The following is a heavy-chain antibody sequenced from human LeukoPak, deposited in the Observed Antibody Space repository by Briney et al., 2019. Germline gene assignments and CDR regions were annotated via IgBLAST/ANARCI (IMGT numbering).Heavy chain of an antibody. CDR2: IIPILGIA. Sequence: SVKVSCKASGGTFSSYAISWVRQAPGQGLEWMGRIIPILGIANYAQKFQGRVTITADKSTSTDYMELSSLRSEDTAVYYCARDRKWEAGYYYYYMDVWGKGTTVTVSS. D-gene: IGHD1-26*01. CDR3: ARDRKWEAGYYYYYMDV. V-gene: IGHV1-69*04. J-gene: IGHJ6*03. CDR1: GGTFSSYA.